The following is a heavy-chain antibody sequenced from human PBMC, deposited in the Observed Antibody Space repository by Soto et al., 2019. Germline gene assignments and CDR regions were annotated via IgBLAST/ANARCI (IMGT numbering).Heavy chain of an antibody. V-gene: IGHV4-4*02. J-gene: IGHJ4*02. CDR1: GGSFTSNNW. D-gene: IGHD1-7*01. Sequence: KPSETLSLTCAVSGGSFTSNNWWTWVRQPPGQGLEWIGEIYRTGSTNYNPSLKSRVTISLDKSEKRISLKVTSLTAADTAVYYCASRDPGTSVDYWGQGTLVTVSS. CDR2: IYRTGST. CDR3: ASRDPGTSVDY.